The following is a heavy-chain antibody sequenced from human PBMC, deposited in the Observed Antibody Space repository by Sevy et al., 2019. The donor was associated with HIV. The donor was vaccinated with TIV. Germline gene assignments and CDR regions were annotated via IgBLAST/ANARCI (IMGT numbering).Heavy chain of an antibody. D-gene: IGHD3-16*01. CDR1: GFTFSTYG. CDR2: IWLDGSNT. V-gene: IGHV3-33*01. CDR3: ASEFEFYDYGDYWPPFMPDY. J-gene: IGHJ4*02. Sequence: GGSLRLSCAASGFTFSTYGMHWVRQAPGKGLEWVAVIWLDGSNTYYADSVKGRFTISRDIAKNTLHLQMNSLRVEDTAVYYCASEFEFYDYGDYWPPFMPDYWGQGTLVTVSS.